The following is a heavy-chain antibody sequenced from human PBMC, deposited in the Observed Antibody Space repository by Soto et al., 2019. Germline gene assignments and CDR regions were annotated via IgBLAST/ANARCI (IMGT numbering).Heavy chain of an antibody. J-gene: IGHJ6*02. CDR3: ARDRVGASRDGMDV. CDR2: IIPIFGTA. D-gene: IGHD1-26*01. CDR1: GGTFSSYA. Sequence: QVQLVQSGAEVKKPGSSVKVSCKASGGTFSSYAISWVRQAPGQGLEWMGGIIPIFGTANYAQKFQGRVTITADDSTSTAYMELSSLRSEDTAVYYCARDRVGASRDGMDVWGQGTTVTVSS. V-gene: IGHV1-69*01.